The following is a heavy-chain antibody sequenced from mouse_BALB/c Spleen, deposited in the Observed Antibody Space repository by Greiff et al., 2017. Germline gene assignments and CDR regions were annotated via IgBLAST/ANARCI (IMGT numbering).Heavy chain of an antibody. D-gene: IGHD2-14*01. J-gene: IGHJ3*01. Sequence: VQLQQSGAELVKPGASVKLSCTASGFYIKDTYMHWVKQRPEQGLEWIGRIDPANGNTKYDPKFQGKATITADTSSNTAYLQLSSLTSEDTAVYYCAVLDYRYDYWGQGTLVTVSA. V-gene: IGHV14-3*02. CDR3: AVLDYRYDY. CDR2: IDPANGNT. CDR1: GFYIKDTY.